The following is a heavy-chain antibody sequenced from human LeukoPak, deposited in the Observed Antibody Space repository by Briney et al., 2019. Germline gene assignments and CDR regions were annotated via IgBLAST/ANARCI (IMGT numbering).Heavy chain of an antibody. V-gene: IGHV4-34*01. CDR2: INHSGST. CDR1: GGSFSGYY. CDR3: ARVSNGREWGGSSRFDY. D-gene: IGHD2-15*01. J-gene: IGHJ4*02. Sequence: PSETLSLTCAVYGGSFSGYYWSWIRQPPGKGLEWIGEINHSGSTNYNPSLKSRVTISVDTSKNQFSLKLSSVTAADTAVYYCARVSNGREWGGSSRFDYWGQGTLVTVSS.